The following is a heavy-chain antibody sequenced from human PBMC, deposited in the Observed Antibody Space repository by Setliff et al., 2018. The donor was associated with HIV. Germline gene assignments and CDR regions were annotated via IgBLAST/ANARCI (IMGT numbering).Heavy chain of an antibody. CDR1: GFSLSTSGVG. D-gene: IGHD1-26*01. J-gene: IGHJ4*02. V-gene: IGHV2-5*02. Sequence: SGPTLVNPTQTLTLTCTFSGFSLSTSGVGVGWIRQPPGKALEWLALIYWDDDKRYSPSLSSRLTITKDTSKNQVVLTLTNVDPVDTATYYCAHRDGRIVGATTAFDYWGQGTLVTVSS. CDR2: IYWDDDK. CDR3: AHRDGRIVGATTAFDY.